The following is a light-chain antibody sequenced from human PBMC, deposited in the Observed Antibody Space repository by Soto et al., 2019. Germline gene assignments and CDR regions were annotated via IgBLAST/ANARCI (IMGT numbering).Light chain of an antibody. CDR2: GAS. Sequence: EIVLTQSPGTLSLSPGERATLSCRASQSVSSSYLAWYQQKPGQAPRLLIYGASSRATGIPDRFSGSGSGTDFTLTISSLEPEDFAVYYCHQYGSVPFTFGPGTKVDIK. J-gene: IGKJ3*01. CDR1: QSVSSSY. V-gene: IGKV3-20*01. CDR3: HQYGSVPFT.